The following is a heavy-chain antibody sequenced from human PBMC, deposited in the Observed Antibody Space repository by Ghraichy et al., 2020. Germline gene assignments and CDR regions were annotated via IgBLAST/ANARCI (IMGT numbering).Heavy chain of an antibody. CDR2: ISAYNGNT. J-gene: IGHJ4*02. Sequence: ASVKVSCKASGYTFTSYGISWVRQAPGQGLEWMGWISAYNGNTNYAQKLQGRVTMTTDTSTSTAYMELRSLRSDDTAVYYCARDYDFWSGYYGGASGDYWGQGTLVTVSS. CDR1: GYTFTSYG. D-gene: IGHD3-3*01. CDR3: ARDYDFWSGYYGGASGDY. V-gene: IGHV1-18*01.